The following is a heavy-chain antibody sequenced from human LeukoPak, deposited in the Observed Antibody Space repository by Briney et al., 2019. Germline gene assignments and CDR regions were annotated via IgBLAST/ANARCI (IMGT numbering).Heavy chain of an antibody. V-gene: IGHV1-69*13. CDR2: IIPIFGTA. CDR1: GGTFSSYA. Sequence: SVKVSCKASGGTFSSYAISWVRQAPGQGLEWMGGIIPIFGTANYAQKFQGRVTITSDESTSTAYMELSSLRSEDTAVYYCAREDRITMVRGVTADAFDIWGQGTMVTVSS. CDR3: AREDRITMVRGVTADAFDI. J-gene: IGHJ3*02. D-gene: IGHD3-10*01.